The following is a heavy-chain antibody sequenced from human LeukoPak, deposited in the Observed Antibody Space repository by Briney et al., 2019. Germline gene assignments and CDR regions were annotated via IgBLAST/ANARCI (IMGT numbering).Heavy chain of an antibody. J-gene: IGHJ4*02. CDR2: INPSGGST. CDR1: GYTFTSYY. V-gene: IGHV1-46*01. Sequence: ASVKVSCKASGYTFTSYYMHWVRQAPGQGLEWMGIINPSGGSTSYAQKFQGRVTMTRDTSMSTVYMELSSLRSEDTAVYYCARAARPKCSGGSCYSALVYWGQGTLVTVSS. CDR3: ARAARPKCSGGSCYSALVY. D-gene: IGHD2-15*01.